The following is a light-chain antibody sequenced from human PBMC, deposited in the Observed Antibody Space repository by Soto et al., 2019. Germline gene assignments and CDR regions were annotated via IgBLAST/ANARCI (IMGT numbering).Light chain of an antibody. CDR1: QNVNNNY. Sequence: EIVLTQFPDTLSLSAGESATLSCRASQNVNNNYLAWYQQKPGRAPRLLIYGASNRATGIPDRFSGSGSGTDFTLTISGLEPEDFAVFYCQQYDDSITFGQGTRLEIE. CDR3: QQYDDSIT. J-gene: IGKJ5*01. V-gene: IGKV3-20*01. CDR2: GAS.